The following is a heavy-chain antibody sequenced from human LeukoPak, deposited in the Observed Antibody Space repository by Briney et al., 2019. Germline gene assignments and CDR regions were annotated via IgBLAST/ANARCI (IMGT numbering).Heavy chain of an antibody. CDR2: IWYDGSKE. D-gene: IGHD2-21*01. CDR3: AKGNAGGVDWYFDL. Sequence: PGGSLRLSCAAPGFTFSSYGMHWVRQAPGKGLEWVALIWYDGSKEKYVDSVKGRFTISRDNSRNTLYLQMNSLRAEDTAVYHCAKGNAGGVDWYFDLWGRGTLVTVAS. CDR1: GFTFSSYG. V-gene: IGHV3-33*06. J-gene: IGHJ2*01.